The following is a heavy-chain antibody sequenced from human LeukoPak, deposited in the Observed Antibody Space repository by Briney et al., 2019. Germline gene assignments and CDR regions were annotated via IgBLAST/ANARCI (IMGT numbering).Heavy chain of an antibody. CDR1: GFSFSGYA. CDR2: IVGSGSST. V-gene: IGHV3-23*01. D-gene: IGHD4-17*01. Sequence: GRSLRLSCAASGFSFSGYAMAWVRQAPGKGLEWVSTIVGSGSSTYYADSMKGRFTISRDNSKNTLYLQINSLRAADTAVYYCARAAYGDFYWGQGTLVTVSS. J-gene: IGHJ4*02. CDR3: ARAAYGDFY.